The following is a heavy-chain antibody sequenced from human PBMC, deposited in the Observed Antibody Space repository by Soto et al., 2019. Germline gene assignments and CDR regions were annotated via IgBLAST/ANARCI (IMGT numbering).Heavy chain of an antibody. CDR2: IIPIFGTA. Sequence: QVQLVQCGAEVKKPGSSVKVSCKACGGTFSSYAISWVRQARGQGLEWMGGIIPIFGTANYAQKFQGRVTITADESTSTAYMELSSLRSEDTAVYYCAGLLDGMDVWGQGTTVTVSS. CDR3: AGLLDGMDV. J-gene: IGHJ6*02. CDR1: GGTFSSYA. V-gene: IGHV1-69*01.